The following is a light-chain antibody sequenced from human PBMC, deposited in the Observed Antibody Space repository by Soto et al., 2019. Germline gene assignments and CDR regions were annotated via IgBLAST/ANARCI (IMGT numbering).Light chain of an antibody. J-gene: IGKJ2*01. CDR1: QSISTY. Sequence: EIVLTQSPATLSLSLGETATLSCRASQSISTYLAWYQQKSGQAPRLLIYDASNRATGIPARFSGGGSGTDFTLTVSSLEPEDFAVYYCQQRSNWPPTFGQGTKLEI. CDR2: DAS. V-gene: IGKV3-11*01. CDR3: QQRSNWPPT.